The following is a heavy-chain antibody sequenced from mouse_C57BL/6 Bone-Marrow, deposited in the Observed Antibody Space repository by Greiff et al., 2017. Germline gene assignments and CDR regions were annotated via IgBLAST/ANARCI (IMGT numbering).Heavy chain of an antibody. CDR1: YFAFMASA. J-gene: IGHJ1*03. D-gene: IGHD2-3*01. CDR3: ALIYCGYCRYFDV. CDR2: FTMYSDAT. V-gene: IGHV1-49*01. Sequence: LKESGAELVRSGSSVKLSCKDSYFAFMASAMHWVQQRPGHGLEWIGSFTMYSDATEYSENFKGKATLTANTSSSKTYIELSSLTSEDSAVYYCALIYCGYCRYFDVWGTETTVTVSS.